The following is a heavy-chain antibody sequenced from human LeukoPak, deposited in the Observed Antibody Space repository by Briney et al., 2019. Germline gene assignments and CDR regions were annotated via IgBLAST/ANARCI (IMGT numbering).Heavy chain of an antibody. J-gene: IGHJ6*03. CDR3: ARDSPRDNIVYYYYMDA. Sequence: PSETLSLTCTVSGASISSSYWSWIRQPAGKGLEWIGRIYPSGTTNYNPFFASRVTISLDKSKNLFTLTLTSVTAADTAMYYCARDSPRDNIVYYYYMDAWGKGTTVTVSS. CDR2: IYPSGTT. D-gene: IGHD3-16*02. V-gene: IGHV4-4*07. CDR1: GASISSSY.